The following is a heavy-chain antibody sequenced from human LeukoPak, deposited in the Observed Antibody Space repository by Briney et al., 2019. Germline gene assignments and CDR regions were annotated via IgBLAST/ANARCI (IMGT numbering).Heavy chain of an antibody. J-gene: IGHJ4*02. V-gene: IGHV4-34*01. CDR3: AGGPGTSVIRGVSPKY. D-gene: IGHD3-10*01. CDR1: GGSFSGY. CDR2: INHRGTT. Sequence: KPSETLSLTCAVYGGSFSGYWTWIRQPPGKRLEWLGEINHRGTTNYNPSLKSRVTIFADTSKNQFSLRVTSVTATDTAVYFCAGGPGTSVIRGVSPKYWGQGTLVAVSS.